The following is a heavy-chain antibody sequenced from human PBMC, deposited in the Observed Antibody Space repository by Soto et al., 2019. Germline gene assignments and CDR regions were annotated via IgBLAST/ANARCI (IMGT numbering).Heavy chain of an antibody. CDR2: IGPYGNSI. D-gene: IGHD3-3*01. V-gene: IGHV3-11*01. Sequence: GGSLRLSCAASGLTFDDYAMHWVRQAPGKGLEWVSYIGPYGNSIYYADSVKGRFTISRDDAKKSLYLHMNSLRAEDTAVYYCARDDYTYGVYWGQGSLVTVSS. CDR1: GLTFDDYA. J-gene: IGHJ4*02. CDR3: ARDDYTYGVY.